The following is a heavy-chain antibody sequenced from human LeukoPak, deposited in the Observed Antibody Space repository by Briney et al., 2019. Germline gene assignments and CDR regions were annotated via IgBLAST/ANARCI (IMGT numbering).Heavy chain of an antibody. D-gene: IGHD5-18*01. V-gene: IGHV1-24*01. CDR3: ARNSYGFLVQKEYYFDY. J-gene: IGHJ4*02. CDR1: GYTLTELS. Sequence: ASVKVSCKVSGYTLTELSMHWVRQAPGKGLEWMGGFDPEDGETIYAQKFQGRVTITTDESTSTAYMELSSLRSEDTAVYYCARNSYGFLVQKEYYFDYWGQGTLVTVSS. CDR2: FDPEDGET.